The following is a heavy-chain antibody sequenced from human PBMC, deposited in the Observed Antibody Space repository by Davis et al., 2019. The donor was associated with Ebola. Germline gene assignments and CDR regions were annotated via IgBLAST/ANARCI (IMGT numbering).Heavy chain of an antibody. CDR1: GGSFSGYY. Sequence: SETLSLTCAVYGGSFSGYYWSWIRQPPGKGLEWIGEINHSGSTNYNPSLKSRVTISVDTSKNQFSLKLSSVTAADTAVYYCARGAGGIAENWGQGTLVTASS. D-gene: IGHD6-13*01. V-gene: IGHV4-34*01. CDR3: ARGAGGIAEN. CDR2: INHSGST. J-gene: IGHJ4*02.